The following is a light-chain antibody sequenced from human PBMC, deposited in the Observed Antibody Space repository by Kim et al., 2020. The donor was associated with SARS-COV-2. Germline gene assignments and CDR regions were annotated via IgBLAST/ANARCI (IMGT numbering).Light chain of an antibody. CDR2: NNY. V-gene: IGLV1-44*01. CDR3: GVWDDSLTGWL. CDR1: NSNIGSNS. J-gene: IGLJ3*02. Sequence: ELTQPPSASGTPGQRVTISCSGSNSNIGSNSVNWYQQLPGAAPKLLMYNNYQRPSGVPDRFSGSKSGTSASLAISGLQSEDEADYYCGVWDDSLTGWLFGGGTQLTVL.